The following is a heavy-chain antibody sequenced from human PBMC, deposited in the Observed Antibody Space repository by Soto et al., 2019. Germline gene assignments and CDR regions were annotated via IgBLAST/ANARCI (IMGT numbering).Heavy chain of an antibody. CDR1: GFSLSTNGVG. J-gene: IGHJ2*01. Sequence: QITLKESGPTLVKPTQTLTLTCTFSGFSLSTNGVGVGWIRQPPGKALEWLALIYLDDDKRYSPTQNSKRTSPYLKSRLTITKDPSKNQVVLTMTNMHPVDTDTYYCAHSLRPPPKYYYGSGSPALYGYCDLWGRGTLVTVSS. CDR3: AHSLRPPPKYYYGSGSPALYGYCDL. V-gene: IGHV2-5*02. D-gene: IGHD3-10*01. CDR2: IYLDDDK.